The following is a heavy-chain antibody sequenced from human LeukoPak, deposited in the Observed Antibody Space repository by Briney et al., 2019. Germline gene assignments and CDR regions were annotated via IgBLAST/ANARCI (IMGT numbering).Heavy chain of an antibody. CDR1: GFTFSSYS. CDR3: ARDPGPAAIY. D-gene: IGHD2-2*01. V-gene: IGHV3-21*01. Sequence: GGSLRLSCAASGFTFSSYSMNWVRQAPGKGLEWVSSISSSSSYIYYADSVKGRFTISRDNAKNSLYLQMSSLRAEDTAVYYCARDPGPAAIYWGQGTLVTVSS. J-gene: IGHJ4*02. CDR2: ISSSSSYI.